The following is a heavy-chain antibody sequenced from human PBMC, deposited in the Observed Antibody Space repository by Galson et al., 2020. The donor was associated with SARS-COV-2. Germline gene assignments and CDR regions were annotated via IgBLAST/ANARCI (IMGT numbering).Heavy chain of an antibody. CDR1: GGSFSAYY. CDR2: IIQGGSI. D-gene: IGHD3-22*01. CDR3: ARRGSYDHSVGQRYFDL. Sequence: SETLSLTCDVHGGSFSAYYWTWIRQPPGKGLEWIGEIIQGGSINYNSSLKSRALISMDTSKSQVSLRLRSVTAADTAVYYCARRGSYDHSVGQRYFDLWGRGTPVTVSS. V-gene: IGHV4-34*12. J-gene: IGHJ2*01.